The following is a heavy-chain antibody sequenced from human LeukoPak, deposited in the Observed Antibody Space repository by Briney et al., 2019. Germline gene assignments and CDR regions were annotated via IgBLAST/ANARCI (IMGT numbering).Heavy chain of an antibody. J-gene: IGHJ4*02. V-gene: IGHV4-34*01. CDR3: ARGAGYNFFDH. Sequence: SETLSLTCAVYGGSFSGYYWSWIRQPPGKGLEWIGEINHSGSTNYNPSLKSRVTISVDTSKNQFSLKLSSVTAADTAVYYCARGAGYNFFDHWGQGTLVTVSS. CDR1: GGSFSGYY. CDR2: INHSGST. D-gene: IGHD5-24*01.